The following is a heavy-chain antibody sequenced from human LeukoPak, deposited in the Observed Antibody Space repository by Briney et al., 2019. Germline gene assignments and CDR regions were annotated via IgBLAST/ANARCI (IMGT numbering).Heavy chain of an antibody. V-gene: IGHV4-31*03. Sequence: PSETLSLTCTVSGGSISSGGYYWSWIRQHPGKGLEWIGYIYYSGSTYYNPSLKSRVTISADTSKNQFSLKLSSVTAADTAVYYCARAGYCSSTSCRRKTPFDYWGQGTLVTVSS. CDR1: GGSISSGGYY. J-gene: IGHJ4*02. CDR3: ARAGYCSSTSCRRKTPFDY. CDR2: IYYSGST. D-gene: IGHD2-2*01.